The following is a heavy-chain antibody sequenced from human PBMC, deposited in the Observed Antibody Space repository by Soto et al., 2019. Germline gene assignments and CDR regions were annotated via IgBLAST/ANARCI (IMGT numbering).Heavy chain of an antibody. V-gene: IGHV4-61*01. Sequence: LSLTCTVSGGSVSSGSYYWSWIRQPPGKGLEWIGYIYYSGSTNYNPSLKSRVTISVDTSKNQFSLKLSSVTAADTAVYYCARDKRGYCSGGSCYEPIVFDYWGQGTLVTVSS. J-gene: IGHJ4*02. CDR2: IYYSGST. D-gene: IGHD2-15*01. CDR1: GGSVSSGSYY. CDR3: ARDKRGYCSGGSCYEPIVFDY.